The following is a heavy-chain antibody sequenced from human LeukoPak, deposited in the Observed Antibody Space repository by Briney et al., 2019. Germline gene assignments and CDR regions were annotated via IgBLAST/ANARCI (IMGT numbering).Heavy chain of an antibody. CDR2: INHSGAA. D-gene: IGHD1-7*01. CDR3: ATGNWNYTPFDY. Sequence: SETLSLTCAVYGESLSTYYRSWIRQPPGKGLEWIGEINHSGAANYNPSLKSRVTISVDTSENQFSLRLSSVTAADTAVYYCATGNWNYTPFDYWGQGTLVTVSS. J-gene: IGHJ4*02. CDR1: GESLSTYY. V-gene: IGHV4-34*01.